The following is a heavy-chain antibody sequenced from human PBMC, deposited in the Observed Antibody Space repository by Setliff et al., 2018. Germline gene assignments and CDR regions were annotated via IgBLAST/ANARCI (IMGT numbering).Heavy chain of an antibody. D-gene: IGHD3-10*01. J-gene: IGHJ5*02. V-gene: IGHV4-61*02. CDR1: GGSISSGSYY. Sequence: SETLSLTCTVSGGSISSGSYYWSWNRQPAGKGLEWIGRIYTSGSTNYNPSLKSLVIITEDTSKNQFSLKLSSVTAADTAVYYCARDVRYYYGSGSYYNDWFDPWGQGTLVTVSS. CDR2: IYTSGST. CDR3: ARDVRYYYGSGSYYNDWFDP.